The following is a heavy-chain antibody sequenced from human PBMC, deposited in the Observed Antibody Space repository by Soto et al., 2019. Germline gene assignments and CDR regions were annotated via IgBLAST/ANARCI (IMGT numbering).Heavy chain of an antibody. J-gene: IGHJ6*02. D-gene: IGHD2-15*01. CDR2: IYHSGTP. CDR1: GGSISSSSHH. Sequence: SETLSLTCTVSGGSISSSSHHWGWIRQPPGKGLEWIGSIYHSGTPYYNPPLKSRVTISVDTSKNQFSPRLSSVTAADTAVYYCPRHQDCRGGSCNAVGYYYGLDVWGQGTTVTVSS. V-gene: IGHV4-39*01. CDR3: PRHQDCRGGSCNAVGYYYGLDV.